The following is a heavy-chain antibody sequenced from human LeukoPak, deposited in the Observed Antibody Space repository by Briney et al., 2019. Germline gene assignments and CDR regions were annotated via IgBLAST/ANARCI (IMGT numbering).Heavy chain of an antibody. CDR3: ARILSIDFGVVLVFDS. CDR1: GFSLSTTSMC. D-gene: IGHD3-3*01. Sequence: SGPTLVNPTQTLTLTCTFSGFSLSTTSMCVSWIRQPPGKALEWLARIDWDDDKYYSTSLKTRLTISKDTSKNQVVLTMTNMDPVDTATYYCARILSIDFGVVLVFDSWGQGTLVTVSS. CDR2: IDWDDDK. J-gene: IGHJ4*02. V-gene: IGHV2-70*11.